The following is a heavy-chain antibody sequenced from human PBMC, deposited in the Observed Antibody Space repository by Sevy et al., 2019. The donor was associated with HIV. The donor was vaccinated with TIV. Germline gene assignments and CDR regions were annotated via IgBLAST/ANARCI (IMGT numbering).Heavy chain of an antibody. CDR3: ARDRSGSYHVSDNWFDP. CDR2: IKSDGSST. J-gene: IGHJ5*02. CDR1: GFTFSSYW. Sequence: GGSLRLSCAASGFTFSSYWMHWVRQVPGKGLVWVSRIKSDGSSTSYADSVKGRFNISRDNAKNTRYLQMNSLRAEDTAVYYCARDRSGSYHVSDNWFDPWGQGTLVTVSS. D-gene: IGHD1-26*01. V-gene: IGHV3-74*01.